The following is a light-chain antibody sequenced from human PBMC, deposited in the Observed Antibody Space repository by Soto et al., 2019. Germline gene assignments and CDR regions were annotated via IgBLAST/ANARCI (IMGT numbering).Light chain of an antibody. CDR3: HQYGSYLT. CDR1: QSVSSSY. Sequence: EIVLTQSPGTLSLSPGERATLSCRASQSVSSSYLAWYQQKPGQAPRLLIYGASSRATGIPDRFSGSGSGTAVTLTVSGLEPEDVAVNYCHQYGSYLTFRQGTRLEIK. CDR2: GAS. J-gene: IGKJ5*01. V-gene: IGKV3-20*01.